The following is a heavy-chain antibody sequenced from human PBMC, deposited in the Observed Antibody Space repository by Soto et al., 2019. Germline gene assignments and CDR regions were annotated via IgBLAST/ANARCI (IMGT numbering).Heavy chain of an antibody. J-gene: IGHJ4*02. V-gene: IGHV3-49*04. CDR2: IRSRTYGGTT. D-gene: IGHD6-13*01. CDR1: GIILGDYA. CDR3: TRHYTGIAASPKGNYDF. Sequence: GGSLRLSCTVSGIILGDYAISWVRQPAGKGLEWVGLIRSRTYGGTTEYAASVKRRSAISRDDSRGIAYLQMNSLNTEDTAMYYCTRHYTGIAASPKGNYDFWGQGNLVTVSS.